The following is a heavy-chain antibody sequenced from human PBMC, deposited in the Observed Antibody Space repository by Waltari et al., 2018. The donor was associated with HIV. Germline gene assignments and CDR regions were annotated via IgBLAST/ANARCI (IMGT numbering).Heavy chain of an antibody. D-gene: IGHD1-26*01. CDR3: ACADRDQSGSYYIFDY. Sequence: QVQLVQSGAEVQTPASSVKVSCKAPGGTRRPSCTWVRQAPGQGLEWLGGIIPNFGTPNYAQKVQGRVTISADESATAVYLEMKTLRSDDTATYFCACADRDQSGSYYIFDYWGQGSLVTVSA. V-gene: IGHV1-69*01. CDR2: IIPNFGTP. J-gene: IGHJ4*02. CDR1: GGTRRPS.